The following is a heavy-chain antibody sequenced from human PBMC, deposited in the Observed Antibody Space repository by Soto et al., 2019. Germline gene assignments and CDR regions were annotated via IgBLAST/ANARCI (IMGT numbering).Heavy chain of an antibody. J-gene: IGHJ4*02. CDR3: CGRGGDSLQDI. Sequence: EVQLVESGGDLVQPGGSLKLSCTGLGFNFSGSALHWVRQPSGKGLEWVGRIRGRAKMYATSYAASVRGRFYLSRDDSKNTAFLQMNSLRDEDTGVYFCCGRGGDSLQDIWGQGTLVTVSS. V-gene: IGHV3-73*01. CDR1: GFNFSGSA. CDR2: IRGRAKMYAT. D-gene: IGHD4-17*01.